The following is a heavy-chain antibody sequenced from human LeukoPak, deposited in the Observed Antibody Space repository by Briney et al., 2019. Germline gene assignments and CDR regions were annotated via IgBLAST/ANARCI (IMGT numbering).Heavy chain of an antibody. CDR2: IGITSSYT. J-gene: IGHJ4*01. Sequence: GGSLRLSCAASGFTFSSYSMNWVRQAPGKGLEWVSSIGITSSYTYYADSVKGRFTISRDNAKNSLYLQMNSLRVEDTAVYYCARVWEVLDYWGHGTLVTVSS. D-gene: IGHD1-26*01. CDR3: ARVWEVLDY. CDR1: GFTFSSYS. V-gene: IGHV3-21*01.